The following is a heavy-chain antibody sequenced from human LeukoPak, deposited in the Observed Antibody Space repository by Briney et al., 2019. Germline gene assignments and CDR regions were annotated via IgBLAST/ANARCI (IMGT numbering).Heavy chain of an antibody. D-gene: IGHD6-19*01. J-gene: IGHJ4*02. CDR1: GYSFTIYW. CDR3: ASTRSERWPSFFDC. CDR2: IYPGDSDT. Sequence: GESLKISCNGSGYSFTIYWIGWVRQMPGKGLEWMGIIYPGDSDTRYSPSFQGQVTISADRSINTAYLQWSSLKASDTAMYYCASTRSERWPSFFDCWGQGTLVTISS. V-gene: IGHV5-51*01.